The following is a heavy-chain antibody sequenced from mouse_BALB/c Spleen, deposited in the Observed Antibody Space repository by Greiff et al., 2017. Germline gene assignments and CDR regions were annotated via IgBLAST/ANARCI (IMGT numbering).Heavy chain of an antibody. CDR3: ARGQVRGAMDY. J-gene: IGHJ4*01. V-gene: IGHV5-6-5*01. Sequence: DVKLVESGGGLVKPGGSLKLSCAASGFTFSSYAMSWVRQTPEKRLEWVASISSGGSTYYPGSVKGRFTISRDNARNILYLQMSSLRSEDTAMYYCARGQVRGAMDYWGQGTSVTVSS. CDR1: GFTFSSYA. CDR2: ISSGGST.